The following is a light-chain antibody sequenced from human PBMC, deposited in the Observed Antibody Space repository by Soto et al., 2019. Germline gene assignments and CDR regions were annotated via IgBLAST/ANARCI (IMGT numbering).Light chain of an antibody. J-gene: IGKJ1*01. Sequence: IVMTQSPATLSVSPGGRATLSCGASQSVTSKYLAWYQQQPGQAPRLLIYGASRRATGVPDRFICSGAGTEVTLTISRLEPQDFEVYYCQHYITSLTTFGQGTKVDIK. V-gene: IGKV3-20*01. CDR1: QSVTSKY. CDR3: QHYITSLTT. CDR2: GAS.